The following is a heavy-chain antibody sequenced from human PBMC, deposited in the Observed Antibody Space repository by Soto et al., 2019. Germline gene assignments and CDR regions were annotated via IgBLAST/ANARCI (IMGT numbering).Heavy chain of an antibody. CDR1: GFTFDDYA. CDR3: AKAGNSYYYYGMDV. V-gene: IGHV3-9*01. Sequence: PGGSLRLSCAASGFTFDDYAMHWVRQAPGKGLEWISGISWNSGSIGYADPVKGRFTISRDNAKNSLYLQMNSLRAEDTALYYCAKAGNSYYYYGMDVWGQGTTVTVS. D-gene: IGHD4-4*01. J-gene: IGHJ6*02. CDR2: ISWNSGSI.